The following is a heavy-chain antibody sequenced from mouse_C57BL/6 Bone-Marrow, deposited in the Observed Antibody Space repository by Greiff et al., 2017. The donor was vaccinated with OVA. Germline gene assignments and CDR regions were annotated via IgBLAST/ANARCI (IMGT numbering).Heavy chain of an antibody. V-gene: IGHV14-4*01. J-gene: IGHJ2*01. Sequence: EVQLQQPGAELVKPGASVKMSCKASGYTFTSYWITWVKQRPGQGLEWIGWIDPENGDTEYASKFQGKATITADTSSNTAYLQLSSLTSEDTAVYYCTTTITTVAATDYWGQGTTLTVSS. D-gene: IGHD1-1*01. CDR3: TTTITTVAATDY. CDR2: IDPENGDT. CDR1: GYTFTSYW.